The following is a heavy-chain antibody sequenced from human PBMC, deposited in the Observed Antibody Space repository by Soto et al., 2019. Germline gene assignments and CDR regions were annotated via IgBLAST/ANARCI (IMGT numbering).Heavy chain of an antibody. D-gene: IGHD1-1*01. CDR1: GGSISSSSYY. CDR2: IYYSGST. CDR3: ARHPTGRYYFDY. Sequence: SETLSLTCTVSGGSISSSSYYWGWIRQPPGKGLEWIGSIYYSGSTYYNPSLKSRVTISVDTSKNQFSLKLSSVTAADTAVYYCARHPTGRYYFDYWGQGTLVTVSS. J-gene: IGHJ4*02. V-gene: IGHV4-39*01.